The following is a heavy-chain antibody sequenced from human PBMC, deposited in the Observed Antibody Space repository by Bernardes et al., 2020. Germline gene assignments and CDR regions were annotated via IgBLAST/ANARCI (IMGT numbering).Heavy chain of an antibody. J-gene: IGHJ5*02. CDR1: GFTFSNAW. CDR3: TTTDWQLVFLDDNWFDP. V-gene: IGHV3-15*07. Sequence: GGSLRLSCAASGFTFSNAWMNWVRQAPGKGLEWVGRIKSKTDGGTTDYAAPVKGRFTISRDDSKNTLYLQMNSLKTEDTAVYYCTTTDWQLVFLDDNWFDPWGQGTLVTVSS. CDR2: IKSKTDGGTT. D-gene: IGHD6-6*01.